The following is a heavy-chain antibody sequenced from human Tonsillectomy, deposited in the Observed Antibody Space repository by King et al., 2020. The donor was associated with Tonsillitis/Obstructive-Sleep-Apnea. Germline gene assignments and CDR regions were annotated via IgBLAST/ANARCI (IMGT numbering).Heavy chain of an antibody. Sequence: VQLVESGGGLVQPGRSLRLSCAASGFTFDDYAMHWVRQAPGKGLEWVSGISWNSGSMGYADSVKGRVTISRDNAKNSLYLQMNSLSAEDTALYYCAKDIRAVAGTSLDYWGQGTLVTVSS. V-gene: IGHV3-9*01. CDR2: ISWNSGSM. J-gene: IGHJ4*02. CDR3: AKDIRAVAGTSLDY. CDR1: GFTFDDYA. D-gene: IGHD6-19*01.